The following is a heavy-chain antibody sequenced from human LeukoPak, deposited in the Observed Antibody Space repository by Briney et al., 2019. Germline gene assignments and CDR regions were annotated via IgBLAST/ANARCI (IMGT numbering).Heavy chain of an antibody. D-gene: IGHD2-2*02. J-gene: IGHJ5*02. CDR2: IIPIFGTA. CDR3: AIKDIVVVPAAILESPFDP. V-gene: IGHV1-69*13. CDR1: GGTFSSYA. Sequence: GASVKVSCKASGGTFSSYAISWVRQAPGQGLEWVGGIIPIFGTANYAQKFQGRVTITADESTSTAYMELSSLRSEDTAVYYCAIKDIVVVPAAILESPFDPWGQGTLVTVSS.